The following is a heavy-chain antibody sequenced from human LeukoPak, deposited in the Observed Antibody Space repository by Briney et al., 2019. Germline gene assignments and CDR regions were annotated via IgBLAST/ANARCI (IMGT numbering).Heavy chain of an antibody. CDR3: TTWGSSGWPYYFDY. Sequence: GGSLRLSCAASGFIFSSYSMSWVRQAPGKGLGWVGRIKSKTDGGTTDYAAPVKGSLTISRDDSKNTLYLQMNSLKTEDTAVYYRTTWGSSGWPYYFDYWGQGTLVTVSS. CDR1: GFIFSSYS. V-gene: IGHV3-15*01. J-gene: IGHJ4*02. CDR2: IKSKTDGGTT. D-gene: IGHD6-19*01.